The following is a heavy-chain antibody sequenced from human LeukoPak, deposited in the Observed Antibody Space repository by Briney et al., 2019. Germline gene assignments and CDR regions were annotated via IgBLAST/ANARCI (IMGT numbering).Heavy chain of an antibody. Sequence: GGSLRLSCAASEFTLSSYEMSWVRQAPGKGLEWVAVIWYDGSNKYYADSVKGRFTISRDNSKNTLYLQMNSLRAEDTAVYYCARDWYYYGSGSYPGGFDYWGQGTLVTVSS. V-gene: IGHV3-33*08. J-gene: IGHJ4*02. CDR3: ARDWYYYGSGSYPGGFDY. CDR2: IWYDGSNK. CDR1: EFTLSSYE. D-gene: IGHD3-10*01.